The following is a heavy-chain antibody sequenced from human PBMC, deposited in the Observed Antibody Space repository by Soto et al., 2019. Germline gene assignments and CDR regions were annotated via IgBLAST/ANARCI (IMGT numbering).Heavy chain of an antibody. Sequence: QVQLQESGPGLVKPSQTLSLTCTVSGGSISSGGYYWSWIRQHPGKGLEWIGYIYYSGSTYYNPSLQSRVTMSVDTSKNPFSLKLSSVTAADTGVYYCARGGRRSPGMDVWGQGTTVTVSS. CDR2: IYYSGST. CDR3: ARGGRRSPGMDV. CDR1: GGSISSGGYY. V-gene: IGHV4-31*03. J-gene: IGHJ6*02.